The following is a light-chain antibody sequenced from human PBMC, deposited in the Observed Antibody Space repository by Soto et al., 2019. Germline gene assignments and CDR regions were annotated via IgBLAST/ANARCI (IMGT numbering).Light chain of an antibody. CDR1: QSVSSK. CDR3: QQYDDRPPA. Sequence: ETVMTQSPATLSLSPVERATLSCRASQSVSSKLVWYQQTPGQAPRFLIYGASTRATGIPARFRGSGSGTEFTLTIDSLQSEDFAVYYCQQYDDRPPACGGGTKVDIK. CDR2: GAS. V-gene: IGKV3-15*01. J-gene: IGKJ4*01.